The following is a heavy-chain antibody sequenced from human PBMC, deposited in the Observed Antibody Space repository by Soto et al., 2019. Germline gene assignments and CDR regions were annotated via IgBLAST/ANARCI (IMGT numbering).Heavy chain of an antibody. CDR2: TYYRSKWYS. D-gene: IGHD3-3*01. J-gene: IGHJ5*02. Sequence: SQTLSLTCAISGDSVSSNSAAWNWIRQSPSRGLERLGRTYYRSKWYSEYAVSMKSRISINPDTSKNQFSLQLNSVTPEDTAVYYCARGIFYDFWSGDWFDPWGQGTLVTVSS. CDR3: ARGIFYDFWSGDWFDP. V-gene: IGHV6-1*01. CDR1: GDSVSSNSAA.